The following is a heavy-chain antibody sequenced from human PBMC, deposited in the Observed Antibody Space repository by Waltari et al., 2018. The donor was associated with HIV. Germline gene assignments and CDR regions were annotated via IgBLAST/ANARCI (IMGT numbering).Heavy chain of an antibody. CDR1: GDSVSSSNW. CDR2: IYHSGGT. Sequence: QVQLQESGPGLVKPSGTLSLTCAVSGDSVSSSNWWNWVRQPPGKGLAWIGEIYHSGGTNYNPSLKSRFTISVDKSNNQFSLNMSSMTAADTAVYYCARGGGIVVKMYADDAFDIWGQGTMVTVSS. D-gene: IGHD2-2*01. CDR3: ARGGGIVVKMYADDAFDI. V-gene: IGHV4-4*02. J-gene: IGHJ3*02.